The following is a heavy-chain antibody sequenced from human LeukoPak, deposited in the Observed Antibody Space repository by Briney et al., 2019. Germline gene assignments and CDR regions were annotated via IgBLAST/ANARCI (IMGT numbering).Heavy chain of an antibody. CDR3: AGPALYCGGDCFAS. J-gene: IGHJ4*02. D-gene: IGHD2-21*02. CDR2: ISSSSSTI. V-gene: IGHV3-48*04. CDR1: RFTFSLYT. Sequence: PGGSLRLSCAASRFTFSLYTMNWVRQAPGKGLECLSYISSSSSTIYYADSVKGRFTISRDNAKNSLYLQMNSLRPEDTAVYYCAGPALYCGGDCFASWGQGTLVTVSS.